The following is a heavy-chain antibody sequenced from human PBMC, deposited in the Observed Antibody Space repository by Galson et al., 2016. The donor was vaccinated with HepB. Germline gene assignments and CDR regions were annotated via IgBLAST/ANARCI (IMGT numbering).Heavy chain of an antibody. CDR3: AKDYAVAARPPDY. CDR2: IRSSGSTI. J-gene: IGHJ4*02. Sequence: SLRLSCAASGFTFRSYEMNWVRQAPGKGLVWVSYIRSSGSTIYYADSVKGRFTISRDNSKNTLYLQMNNLRPEDTAVYYCAKDYAVAARPPDYWGQGTLITVSS. CDR1: GFTFRSYE. D-gene: IGHD6-6*01. V-gene: IGHV3-48*03.